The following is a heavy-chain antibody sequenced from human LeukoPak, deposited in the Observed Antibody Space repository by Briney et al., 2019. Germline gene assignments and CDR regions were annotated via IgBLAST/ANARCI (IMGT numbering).Heavy chain of an antibody. Sequence: SETLSLTCAVYGGSFSGYYWSWIRQPPGKGLEWIGEINHSGSTNYNPSLKSRVTISVDTSKNQFSLKLSSVTAADTAVYYCARSAAMAEYYYYGMDVWGQGTTVTVSS. CDR2: INHSGST. V-gene: IGHV4-34*01. CDR3: ARSAAMAEYYYYGMDV. J-gene: IGHJ6*02. CDR1: GGSFSGYY. D-gene: IGHD5-18*01.